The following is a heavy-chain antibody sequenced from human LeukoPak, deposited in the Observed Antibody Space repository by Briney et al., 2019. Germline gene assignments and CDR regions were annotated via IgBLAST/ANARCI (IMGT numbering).Heavy chain of an antibody. Sequence: SETLSLACTVSGGSISSYYWSWIRQPPGKGLEWIGYIYYSGSTNYNPSLKSRVTTSVDTSKNQFSLKLSSVTAADTAVYYCARGYYDFWSGYWDAFDIWGQGTMVTVSS. CDR3: ARGYYDFWSGYWDAFDI. CDR2: IYYSGST. J-gene: IGHJ3*02. D-gene: IGHD3-3*01. V-gene: IGHV4-59*01. CDR1: GGSISSYY.